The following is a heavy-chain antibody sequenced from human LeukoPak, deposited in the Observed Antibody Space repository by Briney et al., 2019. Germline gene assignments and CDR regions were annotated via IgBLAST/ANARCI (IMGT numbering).Heavy chain of an antibody. CDR2: ISSSGSNI. V-gene: IGHV3-48*03. CDR1: GFTFSSYE. Sequence: TGGSLRLSCAVSGFTFSSYEMNWVRQAPGKGLEWVSYISSSGSNIYYADSVKGRFTISRDNAKNSLYLQMNSLRAEDTAVYYCARGPPRYYYGSGSYYYYYMDVWGKGTTVTVSS. CDR3: ARGPPRYYYGSGSYYYYYMDV. D-gene: IGHD3-10*01. J-gene: IGHJ6*03.